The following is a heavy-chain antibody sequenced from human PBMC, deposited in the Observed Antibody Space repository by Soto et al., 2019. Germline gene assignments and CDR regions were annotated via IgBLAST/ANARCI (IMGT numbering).Heavy chain of an antibody. CDR2: VFNDESSI. J-gene: IGHJ4*02. CDR3: ATGAAYYYDTSRY. D-gene: IGHD3-22*01. CDR1: GFTFSSYS. Sequence: VQLVESGGGLVKPGGSLRLSCAASGFTFSSYSMNWVRQAPGKGLEWVAVVFNDESSISYADSVKGRFTISRDNSRNTLYLQMTSLRLEDTALYYCATGAAYYYDTSRYWGQGTLVTVSS. V-gene: IGHV3-30*03.